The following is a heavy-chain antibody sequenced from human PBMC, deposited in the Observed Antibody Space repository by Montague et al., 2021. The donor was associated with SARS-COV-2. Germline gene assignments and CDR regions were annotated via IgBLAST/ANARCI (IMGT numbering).Heavy chain of an antibody. CDR1: GGSISVSSYY. V-gene: IGHV4-39*07. CDR3: ASSPLRPSGANWYEKYFQH. D-gene: IGHD1-1*01. Sequence: SETLSLTCTVSGGSISVSSYYWVWIRQPPGKGLEWIGSIYYGGTADYNPSLKSRVTISVDTSNNQFSLKLTSLTAADTAVYSCASSPLRPSGANWYEKYFQHWGQGTRVTVSS. CDR2: IYYGGTA. J-gene: IGHJ1*01.